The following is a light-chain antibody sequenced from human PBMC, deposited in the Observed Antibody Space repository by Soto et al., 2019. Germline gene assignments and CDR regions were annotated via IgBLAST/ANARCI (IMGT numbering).Light chain of an antibody. J-gene: IGKJ2*01. V-gene: IGKV1-9*01. Sequence: DIQLTQSPTFLSASAGDRVSITCRASQDIRRYLVWYQQKPGKAPNLLIYDASSLQTGVPSRFSGSGSGKEFTLTLTSLQPEDFATYYCRHFYTVGQGTKV. CDR2: DAS. CDR3: RHFYT. CDR1: QDIRRY.